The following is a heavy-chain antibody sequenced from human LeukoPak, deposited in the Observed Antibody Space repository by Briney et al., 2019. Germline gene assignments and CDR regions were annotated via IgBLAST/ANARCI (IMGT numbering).Heavy chain of an antibody. V-gene: IGHV3-53*04. CDR3: ARDSTVVTPYASPDY. J-gene: IGHJ4*02. Sequence: PGGSLRLSCAASGISVSNDYMSWVRQAPGQGLEWVSAIYADGYTRDAASVKGRFSISRHNSKNTVYLQMDNLRPEDTAVYYCARDSTVVTPYASPDYWGQGTLVTVSS. D-gene: IGHD2-21*02. CDR1: GISVSNDY. CDR2: IYADGYT.